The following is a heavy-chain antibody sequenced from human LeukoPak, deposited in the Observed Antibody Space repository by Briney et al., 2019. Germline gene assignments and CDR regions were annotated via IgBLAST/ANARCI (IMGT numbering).Heavy chain of an antibody. D-gene: IGHD5-12*01. J-gene: IGHJ4*02. V-gene: IGHV4-59*01. CDR3: ARGDDYESTYFDY. CDR1: GGSISSYY. Sequence: SETLSLTCTVSGGSISSYYWNWIRQPPGKGLEWIGYIYYSGSINYNPSLKSRVTISLDTSKNQFSLELNSVTAADTAVYYCARGDDYESTYFDYWGQGTLVTVSS. CDR2: IYYSGSI.